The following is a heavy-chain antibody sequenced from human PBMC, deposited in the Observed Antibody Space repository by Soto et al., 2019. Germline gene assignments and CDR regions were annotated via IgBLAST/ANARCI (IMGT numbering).Heavy chain of an antibody. Sequence: EVQVVESGGGLVQPGGSLRLSCAASGFTFTSYSMNWVRQAPGKGLEWVSYISSSSSTIYCADSVKGRFSISRDNAKDSLYLQMNSLRDEDTAVYYCASSGKLGYYYGMDVWGQGTTVTVSS. CDR3: ASSGKLGYYYGMDV. D-gene: IGHD3-10*01. CDR1: GFTFTSYS. V-gene: IGHV3-48*02. CDR2: ISSSSSTI. J-gene: IGHJ6*02.